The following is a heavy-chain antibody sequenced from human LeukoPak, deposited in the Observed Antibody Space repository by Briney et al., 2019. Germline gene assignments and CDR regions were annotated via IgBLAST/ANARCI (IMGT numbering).Heavy chain of an antibody. D-gene: IGHD3-22*01. CDR3: ASRGDTSGYYYFDY. CDR2: ISGGSSYT. V-gene: IGHV3-11*03. CDR1: GFTFSDYY. Sequence: PGGSLRLSCAPSGFTFSDYYMTWIRQAPGKGLEWVSYISGGSSYTNYADSVKGRFTISRDNAKNSLYLQMNSLRAEDTAVYYCASRGDTSGYYYFDYWGQRTLVTVSS. J-gene: IGHJ4*02.